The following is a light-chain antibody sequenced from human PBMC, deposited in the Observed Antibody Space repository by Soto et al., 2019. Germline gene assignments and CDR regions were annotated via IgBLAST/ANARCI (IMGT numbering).Light chain of an antibody. Sequence: QTVVIQEPSFSVSPGRTVTLTCGLSSGSVSTSYYPSWYQLTPGQAPRTLIYSTNTRSSGVPNRFSGSILENKAALTITGAQADDESDYYFVLYMGTGISVFGGGTKLTVL. CDR3: VLYMGTGISV. V-gene: IGLV8-61*01. CDR1: SGSVSTSYY. CDR2: STN. J-gene: IGLJ3*02.